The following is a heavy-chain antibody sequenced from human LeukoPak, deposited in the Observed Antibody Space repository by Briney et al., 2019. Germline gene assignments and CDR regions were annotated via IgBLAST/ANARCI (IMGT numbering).Heavy chain of an antibody. D-gene: IGHD4-17*01. V-gene: IGHV1-2*02. CDR1: GYXFTGYY. Sequence: ASVTVSCKASGYXFTGYYMHWVRQAPGQGFEWMGRIDSNSGGTNYAQNFQGRVTMTRDTSISTVYMELISLTSDDTAVYYCAREMNYDDYRTSDYWGQGTLVTVSS. CDR2: IDSNSGGT. J-gene: IGHJ4*02. CDR3: AREMNYDDYRTSDY.